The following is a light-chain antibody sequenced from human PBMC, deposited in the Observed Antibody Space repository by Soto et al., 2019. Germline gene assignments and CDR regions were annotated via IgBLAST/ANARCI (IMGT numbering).Light chain of an antibody. Sequence: DIQMTQSPSSVSASLGDRVTITCRASQGISSWLAWYQQKTGKAPKLLIYAASSLQSGVPSRFRGSGYGTDLTLTISSMQHEDFETYYCQQANSFTITFGHGTRLEI. V-gene: IGKV1-12*01. CDR1: QGISSW. CDR3: QQANSFTIT. J-gene: IGKJ5*01. CDR2: AAS.